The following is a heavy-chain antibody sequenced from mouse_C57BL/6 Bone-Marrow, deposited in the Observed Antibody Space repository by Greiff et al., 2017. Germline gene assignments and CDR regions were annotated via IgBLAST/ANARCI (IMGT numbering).Heavy chain of an antibody. Sequence: QVQLKESGAELVRPGTSVKMSCKASGYTFTNYWIGWAKQRPGHGLEWIGDIYPGGGYTNYNEKFKGKATLTADKSSSTAYMQFSSLTSEDSAIYYWARKGGVVASYYFDYWGQGTTLTVSS. D-gene: IGHD1-1*01. CDR2: IYPGGGYT. V-gene: IGHV1-63*01. J-gene: IGHJ2*01. CDR3: ARKGGVVASYYFDY. CDR1: GYTFTNYW.